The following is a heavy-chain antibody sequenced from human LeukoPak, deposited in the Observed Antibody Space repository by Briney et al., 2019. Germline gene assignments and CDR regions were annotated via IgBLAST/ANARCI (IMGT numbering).Heavy chain of an antibody. CDR2: IYTSGST. D-gene: IGHD3-3*01. CDR3: ARSSPVYDFWSGYYKGYFDY. Sequence: SETLSLTCTVSGGSISSYYWSWIRQPPGKGLEWIGYIYTSGSTNYNPSLKSRVTISVDTSKNQFSLKLSSVTAADPAVYYCARSSPVYDFWSGYYKGYFDYWGQGTLVTVSS. CDR1: GGSISSYY. J-gene: IGHJ4*02. V-gene: IGHV4-4*09.